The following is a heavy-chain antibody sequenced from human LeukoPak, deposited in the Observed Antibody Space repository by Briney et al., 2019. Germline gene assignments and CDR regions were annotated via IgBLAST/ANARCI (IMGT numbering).Heavy chain of an antibody. J-gene: IGHJ2*01. V-gene: IGHV3-7*01. CDR2: IKQDGSEK. CDR3: ARDRRLLWFGELYHWYFDL. D-gene: IGHD3-10*01. CDR1: GFTFSSYW. Sequence: GGSLRLSCAASGFTFSSYWMSWVRQAPGKGLEWVANIKQDGSEKYYVDSVKGRFTISRDNAKNSLYLQMNSLRAEDTAVYYCARDRRLLWFGELYHWYFDLWGRGTLVTVSS.